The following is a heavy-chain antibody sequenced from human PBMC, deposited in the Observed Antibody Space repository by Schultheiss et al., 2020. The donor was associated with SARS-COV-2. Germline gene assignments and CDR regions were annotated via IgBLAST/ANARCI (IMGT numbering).Heavy chain of an antibody. V-gene: IGHV4-39*07. CDR3: ARALAAGTNYYYYYYGMDV. CDR1: GGSIYSTSFY. D-gene: IGHD6-13*01. Sequence: SETLSLTCTVSGGSIYSTSFYWGWIRLPPGKGLEWIGNIYYSGSTYYNPSLKSRVTISVDTSKNQFSLKLSSVTAADTAVYYCARALAAGTNYYYYYYGMDVWGQGTTVTVSS. CDR2: IYYSGST. J-gene: IGHJ6*02.